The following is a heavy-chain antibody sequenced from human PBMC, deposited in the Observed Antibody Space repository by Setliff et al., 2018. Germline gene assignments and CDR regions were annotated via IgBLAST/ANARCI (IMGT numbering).Heavy chain of an antibody. CDR1: GDSFSGYF. V-gene: IGHV4-34*01. Sequence: SETLSLTCAVYGDSFSGYFWTWIRQPPGRGLEWIGDIDQSGSTNYNPSLKSRLTISVDTPKNQFSLSLSTVTAADTAVYYCAGGAFGSRWYVRPWFDPWGQGTLVTVSS. CDR3: AGGAFGSRWYVRPWFDP. D-gene: IGHD6-13*01. CDR2: IDQSGST. J-gene: IGHJ5*02.